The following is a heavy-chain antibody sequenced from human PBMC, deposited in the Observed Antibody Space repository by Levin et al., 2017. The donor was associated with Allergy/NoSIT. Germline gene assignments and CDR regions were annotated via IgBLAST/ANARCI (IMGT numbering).Heavy chain of an antibody. V-gene: IGHV3-30*18. D-gene: IGHD6-13*01. CDR2: ISFDGSDK. CDR1: GFRFSSFV. Sequence: GGSLRLSCAASGFRFSSFVMHWVRQAPGKGLDWVAVISFDGSDKYYADSVKGRFTISRDNSKNRLFLQMNSLRAEDTALYYCTKDVVFGTSSWSLDYWGQGAQVTVSS. J-gene: IGHJ4*02. CDR3: TKDVVFGTSSWSLDY.